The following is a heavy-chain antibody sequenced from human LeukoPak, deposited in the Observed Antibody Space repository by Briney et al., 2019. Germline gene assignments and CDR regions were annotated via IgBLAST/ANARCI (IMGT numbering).Heavy chain of an antibody. Sequence: GGSLRLSCAASGFTLNNSWMSWVRQAPGRGLEGLGRIKRETDGGTIDYAAPVNGRFTISRDNSRNTLYLQLDSLNIEAKAVYYCTTDRYYDNSELQFQHWGQGTLVTVSS. V-gene: IGHV3-15*01. J-gene: IGHJ1*01. CDR3: TTDRYYDNSELQFQH. D-gene: IGHD3-22*01. CDR1: GFTLNNSW. CDR2: IKRETDGGTI.